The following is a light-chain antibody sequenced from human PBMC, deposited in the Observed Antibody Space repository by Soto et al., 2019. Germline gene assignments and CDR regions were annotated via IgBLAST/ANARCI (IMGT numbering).Light chain of an antibody. J-gene: IGLJ3*02. CDR1: SSNIGSNT. CDR3: AAWDDSLNGWV. Sequence: QAVVTQAPSASGTPGQRVTISCSGSSSNIGSNTVSWYQQVPGTAPKLLIYSNDQRPSGVPDRFSGSKSGTSASLAIGGLQSEDEADYYCAAWDDSLNGWVFGGGTKLTVL. V-gene: IGLV1-44*01. CDR2: SND.